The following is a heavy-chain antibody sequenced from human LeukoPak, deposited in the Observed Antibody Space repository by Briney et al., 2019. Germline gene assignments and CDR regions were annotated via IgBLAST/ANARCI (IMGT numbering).Heavy chain of an antibody. Sequence: GGSLRLFCAASGFTFSSHGMHWVRQAPGKGLEWVAFIRYDGSNKYYADSVKGRFTISRDNSKNTLYLQMNSLRAEDTAVYYCAKDRTYYYDSSGYYHFDYWGQGTLVTVSS. CDR3: AKDRTYYYDSSGYYHFDY. CDR1: GFTFSSHG. CDR2: IRYDGSNK. J-gene: IGHJ4*02. V-gene: IGHV3-30*02. D-gene: IGHD3-22*01.